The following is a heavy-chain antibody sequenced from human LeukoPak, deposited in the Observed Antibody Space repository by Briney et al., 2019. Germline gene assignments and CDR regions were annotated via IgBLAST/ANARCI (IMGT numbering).Heavy chain of an antibody. D-gene: IGHD2-21*02. V-gene: IGHV1-58*02. CDR1: GFTFTSSA. CDR3: AAGPVVTARAHDAFDI. Sequence: SVKVSCKASGFTFTSSAMQWVRQARGQRLEWIGWIVVGSGNTNYAQKFQEGVTITRDMSTSTAYMELSSLRSEDTAVYYCAAGPVVTARAHDAFDIWGQGTMVTVSS. CDR2: IVVGSGNT. J-gene: IGHJ3*02.